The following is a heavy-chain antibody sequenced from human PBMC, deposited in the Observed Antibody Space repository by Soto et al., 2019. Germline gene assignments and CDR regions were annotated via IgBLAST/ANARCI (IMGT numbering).Heavy chain of an antibody. V-gene: IGHV3-30*18. J-gene: IGHJ4*02. CDR1: GFPFSDYA. D-gene: IGHD6-19*01. CDR2: VSQDGRNK. CDR3: AKGGRQWLVTSDFNY. Sequence: VQLVESGGGVVQPGRPLRLSCAASGFPFSDYAMHWVPQAPGKGLEWLAVVSQDGRNKHYAASVKGRFTISRDSSKNTVSLKMTSLRAEDTAVYYCAKGGRQWLVTSDFNYWGQGALVTVSS.